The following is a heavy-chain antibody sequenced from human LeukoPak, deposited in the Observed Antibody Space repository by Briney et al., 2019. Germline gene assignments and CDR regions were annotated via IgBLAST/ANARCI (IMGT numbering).Heavy chain of an antibody. V-gene: IGHV4-59*01. CDR1: GGSISSYY. D-gene: IGHD1-1*01. CDR3: ARDKQLDWAHYYYYYMDV. Sequence: SETLSLTCTVSGGSISSYYWSWIRQPPGKGLEWIGYIYYSGSTNYNPSLKSRVTISVDTSKNQFSLNLTSVTAADTAVYYCARDKQLDWAHYYYYYMDVWGKGTTVTVSS. J-gene: IGHJ6*03. CDR2: IYYSGST.